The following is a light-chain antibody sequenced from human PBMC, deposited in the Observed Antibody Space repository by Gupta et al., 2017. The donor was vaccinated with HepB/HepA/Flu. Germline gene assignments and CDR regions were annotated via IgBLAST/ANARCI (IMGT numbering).Light chain of an antibody. CDR3: QAGDSSTGV. CDR2: QDS. J-gene: IGLJ2*01. CDR1: KLGDKY. Sequence: SYELTPPPPVPVSPGQSARLPCSGDKLGDKYACWYLQKPGKATVLVIYQDSKRPSGLPERFSGSNSGNTAMLTISGTQAMDEADYYCQAGDSSTGVFGGGTKLTVL. V-gene: IGLV3-1*01.